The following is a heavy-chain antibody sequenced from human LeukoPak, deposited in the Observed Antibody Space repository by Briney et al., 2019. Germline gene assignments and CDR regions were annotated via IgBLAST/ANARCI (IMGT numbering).Heavy chain of an antibody. CDR1: GYTFTSYG. CDR2: ISAYNGNT. D-gene: IGHD5-18*01. CDR3: ARDPWDTAMEDFDY. J-gene: IGHJ4*02. V-gene: IGHV1-18*01. Sequence: ASVKVSCKASGYTFTSYGISWVRQAPGQGLEWMGWISAYNGNTNYAQKLQGRVTMTTDTSTSTAYMELRSLRSDDTAVYYCARDPWDTAMEDFDYWGQGTLVTVSS.